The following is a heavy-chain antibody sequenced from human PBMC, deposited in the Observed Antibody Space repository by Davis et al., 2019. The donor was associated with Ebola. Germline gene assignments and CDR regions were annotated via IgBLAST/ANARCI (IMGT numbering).Heavy chain of an antibody. CDR1: GFTFSSYG. CDR2: ISYDGSNK. D-gene: IGHD3-16*01. J-gene: IGHJ5*02. Sequence: GESLKISCAASGFTFSSYGMHWVRQVPGKGLEWVAVISYDGSNKYYADSVKGRFTISRDNSKNTLYLQMNSVRGEDSAVYYCAKDKGFWVPPDWFGPWGQGVQVTVSS. V-gene: IGHV3-30*18. CDR3: AKDKGFWVPPDWFGP.